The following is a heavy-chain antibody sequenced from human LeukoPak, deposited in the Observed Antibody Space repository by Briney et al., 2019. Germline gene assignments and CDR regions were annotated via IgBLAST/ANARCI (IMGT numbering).Heavy chain of an antibody. J-gene: IGHJ6*03. V-gene: IGHV4-4*07. CDR1: GGSISNYY. Sequence: PSETLSLTCIVSGGSISNYYWSWIRQPAGKGLEWIGRIYTSGSTNYNPSLKSRVTISVDKSKNQFSLKLSSVTAADTAVYYCARSAGTTWYYYYMDVWGKGTTVTVSS. CDR2: IYTSGST. D-gene: IGHD1-1*01. CDR3: ARSAGTTWYYYYMDV.